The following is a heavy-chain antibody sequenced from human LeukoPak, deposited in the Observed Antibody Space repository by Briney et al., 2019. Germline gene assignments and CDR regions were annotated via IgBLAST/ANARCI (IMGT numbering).Heavy chain of an antibody. V-gene: IGHV1-8*01. Sequence: ASVKVSCKASGYTFTSYDINWVRQATGQGLEWMGWMNPNSGNTGYAQKSQGRVTMTRNTSISTAYMELSSLRSEDTAVYYCARVPYYYGSGSYYYYYYGMDVWGQGTTVTVSS. CDR2: MNPNSGNT. J-gene: IGHJ6*02. CDR1: GYTFTSYD. CDR3: ARVPYYYGSGSYYYYYYGMDV. D-gene: IGHD3-10*01.